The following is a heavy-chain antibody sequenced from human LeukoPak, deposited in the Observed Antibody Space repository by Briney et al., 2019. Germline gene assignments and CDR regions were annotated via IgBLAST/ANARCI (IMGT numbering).Heavy chain of an antibody. CDR3: ARHGIGDSSRDYFDY. Sequence: SETLSLTCTVSGGSISSYYWSWIRQPPGKGPEWIGYIYYSGSTNYNPSLKSRVTISADTSKNQFSLKLNSVTAADTAVYYCARHGIGDSSRDYFDYWGQGTLVTVSS. J-gene: IGHJ4*02. CDR2: IYYSGST. D-gene: IGHD6-13*01. CDR1: GGSISSYY. V-gene: IGHV4-59*08.